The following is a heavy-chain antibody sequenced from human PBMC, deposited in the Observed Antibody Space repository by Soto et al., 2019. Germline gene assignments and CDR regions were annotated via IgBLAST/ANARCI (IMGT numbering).Heavy chain of an antibody. CDR3: VRGLESPMDV. J-gene: IGHJ6*02. V-gene: IGHV1-69*01. CDR1: GGTFTSYA. Sequence: QVQLVQSGAEVKKPGSSVKVSCKASGGTFTSYAISWVRQAPGQGLEWVGGINSILRITKYAQKFQGRVTITADESTSTAYMEFNSLRSEDTAVFYCVRGLESPMDVWGQGTTVTVSS. CDR2: INSILRIT. D-gene: IGHD3-3*01.